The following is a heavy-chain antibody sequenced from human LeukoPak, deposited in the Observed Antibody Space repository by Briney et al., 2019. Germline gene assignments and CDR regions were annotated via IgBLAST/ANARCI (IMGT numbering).Heavy chain of an antibody. CDR3: ARHGGSWTFDY. Sequence: SETPSLTCTVSGGSIGSYYWSWIRQPPGKGLEWIAYTGYSVSTSCNPSFKSRVTMSIDTSKDQFSLKLNSVTAADTAVYYCARHGGSWTFDYWGQGTLVTVSS. CDR2: TGYSVST. J-gene: IGHJ4*02. CDR1: GGSIGSYY. V-gene: IGHV4-59*08. D-gene: IGHD6-13*01.